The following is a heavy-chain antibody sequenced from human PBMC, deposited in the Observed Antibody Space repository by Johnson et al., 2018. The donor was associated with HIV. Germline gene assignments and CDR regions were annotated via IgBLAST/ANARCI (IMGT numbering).Heavy chain of an antibody. CDR1: GFTFSSYA. J-gene: IGHJ3*02. Sequence: MQLVESGGGLVQPGGSLRLSCAASGFTFSSYAMSWVRQAPGKGLEWVSAISGSGGSRYYADSVKGRFTISRDNSKNTLYLQMNSLRAEDTAVYYCASALCTWGAFDIWGQGTMVTVSS. D-gene: IGHD2-8*01. V-gene: IGHV3-23*04. CDR3: ASALCTWGAFDI. CDR2: ISGSGGSR.